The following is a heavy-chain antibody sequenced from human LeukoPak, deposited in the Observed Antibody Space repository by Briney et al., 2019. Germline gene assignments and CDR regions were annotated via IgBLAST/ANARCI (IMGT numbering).Heavy chain of an antibody. CDR2: MNPNSGNT. J-gene: IGHJ4*02. D-gene: IGHD3-22*01. CDR1: GYTFTSYD. CDR3: ASGYYSGGSGYSPADY. V-gene: IGHV1-8*01. Sequence: ASVKVSCKASGYTFTSYDINWVRQATGQGLEWMGWMNPNSGNTGYAQKFQGRVTMTRNTSISTAYMELSSLRSEDTAVYYCASGYYSGGSGYSPADYWGQGTLVTVSS.